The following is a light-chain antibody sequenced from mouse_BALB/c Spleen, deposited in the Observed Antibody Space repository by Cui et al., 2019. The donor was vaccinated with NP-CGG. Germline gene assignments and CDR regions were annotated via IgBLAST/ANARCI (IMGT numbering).Light chain of an antibody. Sequence: QAVVTQESALTTSPGKTVTLTCCSSTGAVTTSNYANWVQEKPDHLFTGLIGGTNNRAPGVPPRFSGSLIGDKAALTITGAQTEDEAIYFCALWYSNHWVFGGGTKLTVL. CDR3: ALWYSNHWV. CDR2: GTN. J-gene: IGLJ1*01. V-gene: IGLV1*01. CDR1: TGAVTTSNY.